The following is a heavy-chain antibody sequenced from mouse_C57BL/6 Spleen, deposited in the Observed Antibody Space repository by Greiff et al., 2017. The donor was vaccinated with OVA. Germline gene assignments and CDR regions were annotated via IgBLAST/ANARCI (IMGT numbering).Heavy chain of an antibody. J-gene: IGHJ4*01. Sequence: VMLVESGAELVRPGASVKLSCKASGYTFTDYYINWVKQRPGQGLEWIARIYPGSGNTYYNEKFKGKATLTAEKSSSTAYMQLSSLTSEDSAVYFCARWLPLSAMDYWGQGTSVTVSS. CDR1: GYTFTDYY. CDR2: IYPGSGNT. V-gene: IGHV1-76*01. D-gene: IGHD2-3*01. CDR3: ARWLPLSAMDY.